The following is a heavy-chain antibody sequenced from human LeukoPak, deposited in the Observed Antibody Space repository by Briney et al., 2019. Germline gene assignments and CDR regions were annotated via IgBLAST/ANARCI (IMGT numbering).Heavy chain of an antibody. J-gene: IGHJ1*01. CDR2: INHSGST. CDR1: GGSFSGYY. D-gene: IGHD3-22*01. CDR3: ARGPTYYYDSSGYSFFFQH. Sequence: SETLSLTCAVYGGSFSGYYWSWIRQPPGKGLEWIGEINHSGSTNYNPSLKSQVTISVDTSKNQFSLKLSSVTAADTAVYYCARGPTYYYDSSGYSFFFQHWGQGTLVTVSS. V-gene: IGHV4-34*01.